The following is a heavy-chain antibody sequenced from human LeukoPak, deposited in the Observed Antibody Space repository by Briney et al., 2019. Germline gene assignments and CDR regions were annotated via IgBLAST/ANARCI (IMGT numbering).Heavy chain of an antibody. CDR1: GGSFSGYY. D-gene: IGHD6-13*01. CDR2: INHSGST. V-gene: IGHV4-34*01. Sequence: SETLSLTCAVYGGSFSGYYWSWIRQPLGKGLEWIGEINHSGSTNYNPSLKSRVTISVDTSKNQFSLKLSSVTAADTAVYYCARDIIAAAGTLGYWGQGTLVTVSS. CDR3: ARDIIAAAGTLGY. J-gene: IGHJ4*02.